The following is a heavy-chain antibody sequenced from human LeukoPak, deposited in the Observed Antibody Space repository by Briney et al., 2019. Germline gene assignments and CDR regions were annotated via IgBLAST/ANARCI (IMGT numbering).Heavy chain of an antibody. V-gene: IGHV4-30-4*08. J-gene: IGHJ5*02. CDR1: GGSISSGDYY. CDR3: ARAPTRNWFDP. CDR2: IYYSGST. Sequence: PSETLSLTCTVSGGSISSGDYYWSWIRQPPGKGLESIGYIYYSGSTYYNPSLKSRVTISVDTSKNQFSLKLSSVTAADTAVYYCARAPTRNWFDPWGQGTLVTVSS.